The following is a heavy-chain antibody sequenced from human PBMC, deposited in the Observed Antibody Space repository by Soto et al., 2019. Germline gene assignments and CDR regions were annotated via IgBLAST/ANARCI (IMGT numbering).Heavy chain of an antibody. D-gene: IGHD6-25*01. V-gene: IGHV3-30*07. Sequence: ESGGGVVQPGRSLRLSCAASGFTFNKFALHWVRQAPGQGLQWVAVTSFDGNKNYYAASVKGRFTISRDNSNNTLHLQMNKLRGDDTAVYYCVREGGAPADIGHYYYGMDVWGQGAAVTVSS. J-gene: IGHJ6*02. CDR2: TSFDGNKN. CDR3: VREGGAPADIGHYYYGMDV. CDR1: GFTFNKFA.